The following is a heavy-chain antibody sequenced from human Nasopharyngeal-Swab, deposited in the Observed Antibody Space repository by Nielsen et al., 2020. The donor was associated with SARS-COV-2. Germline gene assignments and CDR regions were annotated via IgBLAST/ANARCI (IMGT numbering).Heavy chain of an antibody. V-gene: IGHV4-34*01. CDR2: INHGGST. D-gene: IGHD2-21*01. J-gene: IGHJ6*02. CDR3: ARAGDIRYYYYGMDV. Sequence: WIRQPPEKRLEWIGEINHGGSTNYNPSLKSRVTISVDTSKNQFSLKLSSVTAADTAVYYCARAGDIRYYYYGMDVWGQGTTVTVSS.